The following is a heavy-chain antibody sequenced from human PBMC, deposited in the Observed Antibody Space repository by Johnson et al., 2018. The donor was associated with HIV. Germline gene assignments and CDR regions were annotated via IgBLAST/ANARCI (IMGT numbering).Heavy chain of an antibody. CDR1: GFTFSSYG. Sequence: QVQLVESGGGVVQPGRSLRLSCAVSGFTFSSYGMHWVRQAPGKGLEWVAVISYDGSNKYYADSVKGRFTISRDNSKNTLYLQMNSLRAEDTAGYYCAKGHYYDSSDYYNQRYAFDIWGQGTMVTVSS. J-gene: IGHJ3*02. D-gene: IGHD3-22*01. V-gene: IGHV3-30*18. CDR2: ISYDGSNK. CDR3: AKGHYYDSSDYYNQRYAFDI.